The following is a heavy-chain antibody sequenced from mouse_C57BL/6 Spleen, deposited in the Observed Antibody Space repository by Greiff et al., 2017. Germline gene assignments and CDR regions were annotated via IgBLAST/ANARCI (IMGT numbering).Heavy chain of an antibody. D-gene: IGHD1-1*01. J-gene: IGHJ2*01. V-gene: IGHV14-2*01. CDR2: IDPEDGET. Sequence: VQLQQSGAELVKPGASVKLSCTASGFNIKDYYMHWVKQRTEQGLEWIGRIDPEDGETKYAPKFQGKATITADPSSNTAYLHLSTLTSEDAAVYYCARRITTESFDYWGQGTTLTVSS. CDR1: GFNIKDYY. CDR3: ARRITTESFDY.